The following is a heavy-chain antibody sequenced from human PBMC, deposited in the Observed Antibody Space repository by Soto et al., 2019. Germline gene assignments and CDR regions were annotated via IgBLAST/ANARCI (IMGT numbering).Heavy chain of an antibody. J-gene: IGHJ5*02. CDR1: GGTFSSYT. V-gene: IGHV1-69*02. CDR3: ASTTYYYGSGSLGWFDP. CDR2: IIPILGIA. D-gene: IGHD3-10*01. Sequence: QVQLVQSGAEVKKPGSSVKVSCKASGGTFSSYTISWVRQAPGQGLEWMGRIIPILGIANYAQKFQGRVPITADKSTSTAYMELSSLRSEDTAVYYCASTTYYYGSGSLGWFDPWGQGTLVTVSS.